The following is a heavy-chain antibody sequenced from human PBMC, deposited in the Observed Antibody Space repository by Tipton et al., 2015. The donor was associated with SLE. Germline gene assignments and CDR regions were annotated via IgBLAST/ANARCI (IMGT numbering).Heavy chain of an antibody. V-gene: IGHV4-4*08. D-gene: IGHD1-26*01. Sequence: TLSLTCTVSGGSISSYYWSWIRQPAGKGLEWIGYIYTSGSTNYNPSLKSRVTISVDTSKNQFSLKLSSVTAADTAVYYCARDPGGATAEYFQHWGQGTLVTVSS. CDR1: GGSISSYY. CDR2: IYTSGST. CDR3: ARDPGGATAEYFQH. J-gene: IGHJ1*01.